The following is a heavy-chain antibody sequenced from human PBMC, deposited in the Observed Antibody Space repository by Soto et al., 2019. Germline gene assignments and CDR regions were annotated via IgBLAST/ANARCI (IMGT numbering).Heavy chain of an antibody. Sequence: QVQLQQWGAGLLKPSETLSLTCAVYGGSFSGYQWTWIRQTPGKGLEWIGEINDSGNINYNRSLKSRVTILGDTAKKQISLKLSSVTAADTAVYYCARGLILWFGELSRRGGYYYYMDVWGKGTAVTVSS. D-gene: IGHD3-10*01. CDR3: ARGLILWFGELSRRGGYYYYMDV. V-gene: IGHV4-34*01. J-gene: IGHJ6*03. CDR2: INDSGNI. CDR1: GGSFSGYQ.